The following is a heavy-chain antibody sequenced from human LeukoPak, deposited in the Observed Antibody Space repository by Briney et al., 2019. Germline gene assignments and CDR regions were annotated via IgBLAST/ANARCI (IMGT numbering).Heavy chain of an antibody. CDR3: ARTKAFILWFGEFYAFDI. J-gene: IGHJ3*02. Sequence: PSETLSLTCTVSAGSISSNSYYWGWIRQPPGKGLEWIGSIFYGGSTYYNPSLKSRVTISVDTSKNQFSLKLSSVTAADTAVYYCARTKAFILWFGEFYAFDIWGQGTMVTVSS. D-gene: IGHD3-10*01. CDR2: IFYGGST. V-gene: IGHV4-39*07. CDR1: AGSISSNSYY.